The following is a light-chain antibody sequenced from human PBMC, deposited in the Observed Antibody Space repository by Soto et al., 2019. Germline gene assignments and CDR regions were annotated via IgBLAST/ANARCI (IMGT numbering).Light chain of an antibody. CDR1: QSVLSSSNNKNY. V-gene: IGKV4-1*01. J-gene: IGKJ2*01. CDR3: QQYYSIPYT. CDR2: WAS. Sequence: DIVMTQSPDSLAVSLGERATINCKSSQSVLSSSNNKNYLAWYQQKPGQPPKLLIHWASTRESGVPDRFSGSGSGTEFTFTISSLQAEDVAVYYCQQYYSIPYTFGQGTKLEIK.